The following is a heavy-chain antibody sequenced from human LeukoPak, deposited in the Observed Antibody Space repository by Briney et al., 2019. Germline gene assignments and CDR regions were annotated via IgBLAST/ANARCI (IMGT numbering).Heavy chain of an antibody. Sequence: NPSETLSLTCTVSGGSISSYYWSWIRQPPGKGLEWIGYIYYSGSTNYNPSLKSRVTISVDTSKNQFSLKLSSVTAADTAVYYCARGGSGYTVWFDPWGQGTLVTVSS. D-gene: IGHD3-3*01. CDR2: IYYSGST. CDR3: ARGGSGYTVWFDP. V-gene: IGHV4-59*01. J-gene: IGHJ5*02. CDR1: GGSISSYY.